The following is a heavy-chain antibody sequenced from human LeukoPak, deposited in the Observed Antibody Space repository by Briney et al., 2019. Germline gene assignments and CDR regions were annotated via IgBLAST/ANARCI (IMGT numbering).Heavy chain of an antibody. J-gene: IGHJ4*02. V-gene: IGHV3-23*01. CDR2: ICGSGGST. CDR3: AKDRSYYDFWSGYCH. D-gene: IGHD3-3*01. CDR1: GFTFSSYA. Sequence: GGSLRLSCAASGFTFSSYAMSWVRQAPGKGLEWVSAICGSGGSTYYADSVKGRFTISRDNSKNTLYLQMNSLRAEDTAVYYCAKDRSYYDFWSGYCHWGQGTLVTVSS.